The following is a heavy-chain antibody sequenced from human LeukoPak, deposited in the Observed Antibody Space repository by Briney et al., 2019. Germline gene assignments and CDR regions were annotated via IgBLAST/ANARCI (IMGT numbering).Heavy chain of an antibody. CDR1: GGSVSSGSYY. CDR3: ARAPEGYSSGWYDY. V-gene: IGHV4-61*01. J-gene: IGHJ4*02. Sequence: SETLSLTCTVSGGSVSSGSYYWSWIRQPPGKGLEWIGCIQTSGSTNYNPSLKSRVTMSVDTSKNQFSLKLTSVTAADTAVYYCARAPEGYSSGWYDYWGQGTLVTVSS. CDR2: IQTSGST. D-gene: IGHD6-19*01.